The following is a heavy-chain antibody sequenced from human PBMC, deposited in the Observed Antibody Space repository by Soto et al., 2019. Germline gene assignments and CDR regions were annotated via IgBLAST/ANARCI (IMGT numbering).Heavy chain of an antibody. CDR2: ISYDGSNK. Sequence: PGGSLRLSCSASGFTFSSYGMHWVRQAPGKGLEWVAVISYDGSNKYYADSVKGRFTISRDNSENTLYLQMNSLRAEDTAVYYCAKPREQLAYYYYGMDVWGQGTTVTVSS. D-gene: IGHD6-6*01. V-gene: IGHV3-30*18. CDR3: AKPREQLAYYYYGMDV. J-gene: IGHJ6*02. CDR1: GFTFSSYG.